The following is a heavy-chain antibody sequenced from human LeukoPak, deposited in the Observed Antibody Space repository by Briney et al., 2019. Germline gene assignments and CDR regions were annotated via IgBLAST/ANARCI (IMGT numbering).Heavy chain of an antibody. D-gene: IGHD3-9*01. CDR2: ISGSGGST. J-gene: IGHJ4*02. V-gene: IGHV3-23*01. CDR1: GFTFSSYW. CDR3: AKLGGAFNPGYCH. Sequence: GGSLRLSCAASGFTFSSYWMHWVRQAPGKGLEWVSAISGSGGSTYYADSVKGRFTISRDNSKNTLYLQMNSLRAEDTAVYYCAKLGGAFNPGYCHWGQGTLVTVSS.